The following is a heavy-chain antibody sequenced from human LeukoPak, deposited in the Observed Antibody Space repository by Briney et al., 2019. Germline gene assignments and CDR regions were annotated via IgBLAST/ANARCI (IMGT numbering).Heavy chain of an antibody. Sequence: GASVKVSCKASGYTFTGYYLHCVRQAPGQGLEWLGWIYPNSAATSYAQKFEGRVTMTRDTSLSTAYMELSRLRSDDTAVYYCARDGVKGGAFDIWGQGTMVTVSS. CDR1: GYTFTGYY. CDR2: IYPNSAAT. J-gene: IGHJ3*02. D-gene: IGHD2-21*01. CDR3: ARDGVKGGAFDI. V-gene: IGHV1-2*02.